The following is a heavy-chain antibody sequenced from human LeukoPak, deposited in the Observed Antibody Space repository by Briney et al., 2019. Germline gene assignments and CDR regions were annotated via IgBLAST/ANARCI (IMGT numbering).Heavy chain of an antibody. Sequence: GGSLRLSCAASGFTFSSYGMHWVRQAPGEGLEWVSFIRYDGSNKYYAGSVKGRFTISRDNSKNTLYLQMNSLRAEDTAVYFCVKSTRAVMAMMDVWGKGTTVTVSS. D-gene: IGHD3-16*01. CDR2: IRYDGSNK. J-gene: IGHJ6*04. V-gene: IGHV3-30*02. CDR3: VKSTRAVMAMMDV. CDR1: GFTFSSYG.